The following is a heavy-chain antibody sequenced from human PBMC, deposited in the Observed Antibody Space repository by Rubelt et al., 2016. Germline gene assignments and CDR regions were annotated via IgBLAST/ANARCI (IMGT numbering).Heavy chain of an antibody. CDR3: AREEGLTIFGHYGMDV. J-gene: IGHJ6*02. D-gene: IGHD3-3*01. V-gene: IGHV1-69*04. Sequence: QVQLVQSGAEVKKPGSSVKVSCKASGDTFSSYAISWVRQAPGQGLEWMGRIIPILGIANYAQKFQGRVTITADKSTSTAYMELSSLRSEDTAVYYCAREEGLTIFGHYGMDVWGQGTTVTVSS. CDR2: IIPILGIA. CDR1: GDTFSSYA.